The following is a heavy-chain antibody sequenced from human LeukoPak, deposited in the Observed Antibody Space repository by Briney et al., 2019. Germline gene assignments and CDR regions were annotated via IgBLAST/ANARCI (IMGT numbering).Heavy chain of an antibody. CDR3: ARQGRGRYGY. J-gene: IGHJ4*02. D-gene: IGHD1-26*01. Sequence: SETLSLTCAIYSESFSGYYWSWIRQPPGKGLEWIGEINHSGSTNYNPSLKGRVTISVDTPKNQCFLKLSSVTAADTVVYYVARQGRGRYGYWGQGNLVTVSS. CDR2: INHSGST. CDR1: SESFSGYY. V-gene: IGHV4-34*01.